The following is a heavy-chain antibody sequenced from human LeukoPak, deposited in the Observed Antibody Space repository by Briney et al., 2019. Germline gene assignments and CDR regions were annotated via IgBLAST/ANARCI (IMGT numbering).Heavy chain of an antibody. J-gene: IGHJ6*02. CDR2: ISGRDGST. Sequence: PGGSLRLSCAASGFTFSNYSMSWVRQAPGKGLEWVSGISGRDGSTYFADSVKGRFTISRDKSKNTVNVQMSSLRAGDTSVYYCARDGEYCSAGCTSHSYSYGLDVWGQGTTVTVSS. V-gene: IGHV3-23*01. D-gene: IGHD2-15*01. CDR1: GFTFSNYS. CDR3: ARDGEYCSAGCTSHSYSYGLDV.